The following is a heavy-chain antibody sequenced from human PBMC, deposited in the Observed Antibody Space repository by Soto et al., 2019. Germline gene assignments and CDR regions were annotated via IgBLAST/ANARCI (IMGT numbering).Heavy chain of an antibody. CDR3: ARENSSSTSDY. Sequence: PSETLSLTCTVSGGSISSGGYYWSWIRQHPGKGLEWIGYIYYSGSTYYNPSLKSRVTISVDTSKNQFSLKLSSVTAADTAVYYCARENSSSTSDYWGQGTLVTVSS. CDR2: IYYSGST. J-gene: IGHJ4*02. D-gene: IGHD6-6*01. CDR1: GGSISSGGYY. V-gene: IGHV4-31*03.